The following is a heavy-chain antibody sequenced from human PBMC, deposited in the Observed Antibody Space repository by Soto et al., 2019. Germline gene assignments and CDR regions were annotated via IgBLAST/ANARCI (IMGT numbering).Heavy chain of an antibody. D-gene: IGHD4-17*01. Sequence: GASVKVSCKASGYTFTGYYMHWVRQAPGQGLEWMGWINPNSGGTNYAQKFQGWVTMTRDTSISTAYMELSRLRSDDTAVYYCARGKNDYGDYDPPSSYGMDVWGQGTTVTVSS. V-gene: IGHV1-2*04. CDR3: ARGKNDYGDYDPPSSYGMDV. J-gene: IGHJ6*02. CDR2: INPNSGGT. CDR1: GYTFTGYY.